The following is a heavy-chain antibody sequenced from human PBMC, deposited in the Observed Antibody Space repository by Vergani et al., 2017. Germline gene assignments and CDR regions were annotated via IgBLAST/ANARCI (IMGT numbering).Heavy chain of an antibody. J-gene: IGHJ4*02. Sequence: EVQVVESGGGLIKPGGSLRLSCVVSGITFKNAWINWVRQAPGKGLEWVSGISASGAPTYYADSVKGRVTISRDNSKNTLSLQMNSLRAADTAVYYCAKQGGYDFWSGQYYFDFWGQGTLVTVSS. CDR1: GITFKNAW. D-gene: IGHD3-3*01. V-gene: IGHV3-23*04. CDR3: AKQGGYDFWSGQYYFDF. CDR2: ISASGAPT.